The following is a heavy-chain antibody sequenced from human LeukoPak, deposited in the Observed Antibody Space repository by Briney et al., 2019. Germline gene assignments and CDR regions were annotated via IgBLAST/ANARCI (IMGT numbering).Heavy chain of an antibody. J-gene: IGHJ4*02. CDR3: ARALIHRSGGANY. D-gene: IGHD3-22*01. CDR2: ISGSGMST. V-gene: IGHV3-11*05. Sequence: PGGSLRLSCATSGFTFSDFYMSRIREAPGRGLGWISYISGSGMSTNYADSVKGRVTISRDNAKSSLYLQMNSLRAEDTAVYYCARALIHRSGGANYWGRGTLVTVSS. CDR1: GFTFSDFY.